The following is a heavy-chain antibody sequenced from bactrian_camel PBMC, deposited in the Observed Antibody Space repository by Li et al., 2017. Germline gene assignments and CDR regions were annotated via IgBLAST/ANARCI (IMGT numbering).Heavy chain of an antibody. J-gene: IGHJ4*01. D-gene: IGHD3*01. CDR2: IFTTGDYT. Sequence: SGGGSVQAGGSLRLSCVISGATSDSTRMGWFHQAPGKEREGVASIFTTGDYTYYADSVKGRFTISLDNAKNRVSLQMNSLKPEDTAMYYCAAVAEGRTVEGGVSLWTLFESGYWGQGTQVTVS. CDR1: GATSDSTR. V-gene: IGHV3S66*01. CDR3: AAVAEGRTVEGGVSLWTLFESGY.